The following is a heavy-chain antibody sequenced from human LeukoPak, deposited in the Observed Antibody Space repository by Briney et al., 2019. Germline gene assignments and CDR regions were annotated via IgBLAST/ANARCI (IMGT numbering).Heavy chain of an antibody. CDR2: IYYSGST. CDR1: GGSIGSYY. D-gene: IGHD1-26*01. V-gene: IGHV4-59*01. Sequence: PSETLSLTCTVSGGSIGSYYWSWIRRPPGKGLEWIGYIYYSGSTNYNPSLKSRVTISVDTSKNQFSLKLSSVTAADTAVYYCARDGPYSGSTWGQGTLVTVSS. CDR3: ARDGPYSGST. J-gene: IGHJ5*02.